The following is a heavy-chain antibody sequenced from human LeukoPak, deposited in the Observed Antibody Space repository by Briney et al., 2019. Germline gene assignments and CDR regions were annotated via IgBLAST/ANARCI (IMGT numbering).Heavy chain of an antibody. Sequence: GRSLRLSCAASGFTFSSCAIHWVRQAPGKGLEWVAVISYDGSNKYYANSVKGRFTISRDNSKNTLSLQMNSLRDDDTAVYYCTRDPRLREFESWGQGTLVTVSS. CDR2: ISYDGSNK. CDR1: GFTFSSCA. D-gene: IGHD2-21*02. J-gene: IGHJ1*01. CDR3: TRDPRLREFES. V-gene: IGHV3-30-3*01.